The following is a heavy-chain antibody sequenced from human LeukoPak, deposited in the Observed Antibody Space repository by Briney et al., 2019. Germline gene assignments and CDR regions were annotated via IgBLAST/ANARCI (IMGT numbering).Heavy chain of an antibody. CDR1: GYTFTVYY. CDR3: ARGSFSSWSADY. CDR2: INPNSGGT. Sequence: ASVKVSCKASGYTFTVYYMHWVRQAPGQGLEWMGWINPNSGGTNYAQKFQGWVTMTRDTSISTAYMELSRLRSDDTAVYYCARGSFSSWSADYWGQGTLVTVSS. J-gene: IGHJ4*02. D-gene: IGHD6-13*01. V-gene: IGHV1-2*04.